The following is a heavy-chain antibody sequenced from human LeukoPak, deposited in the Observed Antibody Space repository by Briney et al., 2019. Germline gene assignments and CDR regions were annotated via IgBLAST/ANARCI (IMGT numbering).Heavy chain of an antibody. CDR1: GGSITSSSYY. Sequence: SETLSLTCTVSGGSITSSSYYWGWIRQSPGKGLEWVGSIYYSGSTYYNPSLKSRVTISVDTSKNQFSLKLSSVTAANTAVYYCARLRRQWLVPSPFDYWGQGTLVTVSS. CDR3: ARLRRQWLVPSPFDY. D-gene: IGHD6-19*01. J-gene: IGHJ4*02. V-gene: IGHV4-39*07. CDR2: IYYSGST.